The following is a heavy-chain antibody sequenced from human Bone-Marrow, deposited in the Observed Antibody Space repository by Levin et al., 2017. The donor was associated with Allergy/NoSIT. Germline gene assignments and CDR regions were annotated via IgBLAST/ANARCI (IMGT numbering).Heavy chain of an antibody. V-gene: IGHV1-2*02. CDR3: ARGSKSAHTPQHSTGWFDP. Sequence: GGSLRLSCKASGYTFTGYYMHWVRQAPGQGLEWMGWINPNSGGTNYAQKFQGRVTMTRDTSISTAYMELSRLRSDDTAVYYCARGSKSAHTPQHSTGWFDPWGQGTLVTVSS. D-gene: IGHD4-11*01. J-gene: IGHJ5*02. CDR1: GYTFTGYY. CDR2: INPNSGGT.